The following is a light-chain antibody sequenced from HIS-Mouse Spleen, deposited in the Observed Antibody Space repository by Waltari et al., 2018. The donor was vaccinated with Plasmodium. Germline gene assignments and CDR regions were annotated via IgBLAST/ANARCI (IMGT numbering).Light chain of an antibody. Sequence: AIRMTQSPSSFSASTGDRVTITCRVSQGISSYLAWYQQKPGKAPKLLIYAASTLQSGVPSRFSGSGSWTDFTLTISCLQSEDFATYYCQQYYSYLLTFGGGTKVEIK. CDR2: AAS. J-gene: IGKJ4*01. V-gene: IGKV1-8*01. CDR3: QQYYSYLLT. CDR1: QGISSY.